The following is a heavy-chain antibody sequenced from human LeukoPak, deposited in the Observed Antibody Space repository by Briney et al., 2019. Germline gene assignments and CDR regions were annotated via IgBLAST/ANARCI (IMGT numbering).Heavy chain of an antibody. D-gene: IGHD3-10*01. CDR3: ASLVGKQHRGGGFNYYYYYMDV. Sequence: SETLSLTCTVSGGSISSSSYYWGWIRQPPGKGLEWIGSIYYSGSTYYNPSLKSRVTISVDTSKNQFSLKLSSVTAADTAVYYCASLVGKQHRGGGFNYYYYYMDVWGKGTTVTVSS. CDR2: IYYSGST. CDR1: GGSISSSSYY. J-gene: IGHJ6*03. V-gene: IGHV4-39*07.